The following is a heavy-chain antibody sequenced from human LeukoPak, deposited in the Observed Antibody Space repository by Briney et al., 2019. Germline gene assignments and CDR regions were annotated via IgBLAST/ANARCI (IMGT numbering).Heavy chain of an antibody. Sequence: PGGSLRLSCAASGFTFSSYSMNWVRQAPGKGLEWVSSISSSSTYIYYADSVKGRFTISRDNSKNTLYLQMSSLRAEDTAVYYCAKSGDGYRPIFDYWGQGTLVTVSS. V-gene: IGHV3-21*04. D-gene: IGHD5-24*01. CDR2: ISSSSTYI. J-gene: IGHJ4*02. CDR3: AKSGDGYRPIFDY. CDR1: GFTFSSYS.